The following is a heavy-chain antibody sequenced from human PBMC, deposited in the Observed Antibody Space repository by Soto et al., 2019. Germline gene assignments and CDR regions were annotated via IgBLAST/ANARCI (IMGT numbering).Heavy chain of an antibody. V-gene: IGHV4-34*01. J-gene: IGHJ6*03. CDR2: INDSGNI. Sequence: QVQLQQWGAGLLKPSETLALTCAVYGGSFSGYQWSWIRQTPGKGLEWIGEINDSGNINYNPSLKSRVTILIDTPKKQISLKLSSVTAADPAVYYCARGLILWFGELSRRGGYYYDMDVWGKGTTVTVSS. CDR1: GGSFSGYQ. D-gene: IGHD3-10*01. CDR3: ARGLILWFGELSRRGGYYYDMDV.